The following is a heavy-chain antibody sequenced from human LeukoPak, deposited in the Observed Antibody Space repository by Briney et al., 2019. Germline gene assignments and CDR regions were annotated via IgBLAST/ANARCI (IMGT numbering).Heavy chain of an antibody. CDR2: INPSGGST. D-gene: IGHD6-13*01. CDR3: AREPRRLIAAAGLSY. CDR1: GYTFTSYY. Sequence: GASVKVSCKASGYTFTSYYMHWVRQAPGQGLEWMGIINPSGGSTSYAQKFQGRVTMTRDMSTSTVYMELSSLRSEDTAVYYCAREPRRLIAAAGLSYWGQGTLVTVSS. J-gene: IGHJ4*02. V-gene: IGHV1-46*01.